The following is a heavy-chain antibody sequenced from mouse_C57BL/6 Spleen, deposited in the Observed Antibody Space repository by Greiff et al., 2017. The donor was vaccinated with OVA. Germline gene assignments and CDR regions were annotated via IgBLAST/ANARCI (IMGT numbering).Heavy chain of an antibody. CDR2: IRNKANNHAT. J-gene: IGHJ3*01. D-gene: IGHD3-2*02. V-gene: IGHV6-6*01. CDR1: GFTFSDSW. Sequence: EVMLVESGGGLVQPGGSMKLSCAASGFTFSDSWMDWVRQSPEKGLEWVAEIRNKANNHATYYAESVKVMFTISRDDSKSSVYLQMHSLRAEDTGIYYCTRTAQAPFAYWGQGTLVTVSA. CDR3: TRTAQAPFAY.